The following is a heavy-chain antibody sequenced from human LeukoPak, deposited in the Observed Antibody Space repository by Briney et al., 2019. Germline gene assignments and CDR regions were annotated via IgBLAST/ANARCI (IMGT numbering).Heavy chain of an antibody. CDR1: GDTFSSYA. Sequence: ASVKVSCKASGDTFSSYAISWVRQAPGQGLEWMGGIIPIFGTANYAQKFQGRVTITADESTSTAYMELSSLRAEDTAVYYCASGVWMEGFGELPIFDDWGQGTLVTVSS. V-gene: IGHV1-69*13. D-gene: IGHD3-10*01. CDR2: IIPIFGTA. CDR3: ASGVWMEGFGELPIFDD. J-gene: IGHJ4*02.